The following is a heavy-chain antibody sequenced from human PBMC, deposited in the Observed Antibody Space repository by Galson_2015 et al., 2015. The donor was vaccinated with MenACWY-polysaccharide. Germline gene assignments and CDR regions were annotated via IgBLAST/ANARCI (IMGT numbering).Heavy chain of an antibody. CDR3: AKGAAHYGSGNYYDY. CDR1: GFTFSGSA. V-gene: IGHV3-73*01. Sequence: SLRLSCAASGFTFSGSAMNWVRRASGKGLEWVGHIRSNANSYATAYAASVKGRFTISRDDSKNTAYLQMNSLRTEDTALYYCAKGAAHYGSGNYYDYWGQGTQVTVSS. J-gene: IGHJ4*02. D-gene: IGHD3-10*01. CDR2: IRSNANSYAT.